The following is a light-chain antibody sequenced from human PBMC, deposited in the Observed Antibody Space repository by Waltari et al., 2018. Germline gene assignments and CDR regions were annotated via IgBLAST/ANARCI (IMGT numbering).Light chain of an antibody. CDR3: QQYDGSVLT. CDR2: GAS. CDR1: QTINNNF. V-gene: IGKV3-20*01. J-gene: IGKJ4*01. Sequence: IVLPQSPDTLSLSPGQRATLSCRASQTINNNFLVWYQQKPGQAPRLIIHGASSRATGFPDRFSGSGSGTDFTLTINSLKPEDSAVYYCQQYDGSVLTFGGGTKVEI.